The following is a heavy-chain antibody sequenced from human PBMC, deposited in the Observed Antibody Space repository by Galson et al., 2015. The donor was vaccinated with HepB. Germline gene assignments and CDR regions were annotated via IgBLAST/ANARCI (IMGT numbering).Heavy chain of an antibody. V-gene: IGHV3-7*01. CDR1: GFTFSSYR. CDR2: IKQDGSEK. D-gene: IGHD2-15*01. Sequence: SLRLSCAASGFTFSSYRMSWVRQAPGKGLEWVANIKQDGSEKYYVDSVKGRFTISRDNAKNSLYLQMNSLRAEDTAVYYCVSVVVVAATPIDYWGQGTLVTVSS. J-gene: IGHJ4*02. CDR3: VSVVVVAATPIDY.